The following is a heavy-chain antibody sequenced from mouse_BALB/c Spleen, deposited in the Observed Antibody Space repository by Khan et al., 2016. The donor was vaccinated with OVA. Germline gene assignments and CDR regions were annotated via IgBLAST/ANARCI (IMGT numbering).Heavy chain of an antibody. CDR3: ARSRGNCLLDY. Sequence: QIQLVQSGPELKKPRETVRISCKASGYTFTDYGMNWVKQAPGKDLKWMGWINTYIGEPTYADDFKGRFAFSLETSASTAHLQINNLKNEDMATDFCARSRGNCLLDYWGQGTTLTVSS. V-gene: IGHV9-1*02. D-gene: IGHD2-1*01. CDR1: GYTFTDYG. J-gene: IGHJ2*01. CDR2: INTYIGEP.